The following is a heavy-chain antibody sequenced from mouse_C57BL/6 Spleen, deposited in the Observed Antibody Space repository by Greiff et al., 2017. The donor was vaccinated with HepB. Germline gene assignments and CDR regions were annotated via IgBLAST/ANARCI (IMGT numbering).Heavy chain of an antibody. V-gene: IGHV1-53*01. CDR2: INPSNGGT. D-gene: IGHD2-3*01. Sequence: VKLQQPGTELVKPGASVKLSCKASGYTFTSYWMHWVKQRPGQGLEWIGNINPSNGGTNYNEKFKSKATLTVDKSSSTAYMQLSSLTSEDSAVYYCARKGDGYLYAMDYWGQGTSVTVSS. J-gene: IGHJ4*01. CDR3: ARKGDGYLYAMDY. CDR1: GYTFTSYW.